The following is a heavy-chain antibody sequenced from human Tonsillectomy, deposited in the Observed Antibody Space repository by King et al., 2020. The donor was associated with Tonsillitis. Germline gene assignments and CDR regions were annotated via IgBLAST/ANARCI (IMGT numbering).Heavy chain of an antibody. J-gene: IGHJ4*02. D-gene: IGHD1-26*01. CDR1: GDSISSSSYY. Sequence: LQLQESGPGLVKPSETLSLTCTVSGDSISSSSYYWGWIRQPPGNGLEWIGNIDYSGSTSCNPSIKSPVTISVDTSKNRFSLKLSSVTAADTAVYYCARLLRTGTYRGFFDYWGQGTLVTVSS. CDR3: ARLLRTGTYRGFFDY. V-gene: IGHV4-39*01. CDR2: IDYSGST.